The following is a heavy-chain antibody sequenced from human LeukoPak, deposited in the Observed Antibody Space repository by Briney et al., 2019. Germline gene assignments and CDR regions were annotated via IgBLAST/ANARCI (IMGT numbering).Heavy chain of an antibody. Sequence: GGSLRLSCAASGFTFSSYGMEWDRQAPGNGREWVAATRYAGSNKYYADSVKGRLTISRDNSKNTLYLQMNSMRAEDTAVYYCAKDLGWNGEFDHWGQGTLVTVSS. D-gene: IGHD1-1*01. CDR3: AKDLGWNGEFDH. V-gene: IGHV3-30*02. J-gene: IGHJ5*02. CDR1: GFTFSSYG. CDR2: TRYAGSNK.